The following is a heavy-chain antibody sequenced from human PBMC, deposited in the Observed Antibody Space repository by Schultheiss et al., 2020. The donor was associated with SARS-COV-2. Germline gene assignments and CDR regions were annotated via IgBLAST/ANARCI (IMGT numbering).Heavy chain of an antibody. CDR3: ARDAPGGYCSGGSCSPAKYFQH. CDR2: ISYDGSNK. V-gene: IGHV3-30*01. Sequence: GGSLRLSCAASGFTFSSYAMHWVRQAPGKGLEWVAVISYDGSNKYYADSVKGRFTISRDNSKNTLYLQMNSLRAEDTAVYYCARDAPGGYCSGGSCSPAKYFQHWGQGTLVTVSS. D-gene: IGHD2-15*01. CDR1: GFTFSSYA. J-gene: IGHJ1*01.